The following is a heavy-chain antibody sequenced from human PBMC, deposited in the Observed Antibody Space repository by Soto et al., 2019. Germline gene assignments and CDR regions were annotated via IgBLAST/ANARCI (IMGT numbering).Heavy chain of an antibody. J-gene: IGHJ4*02. CDR3: AKENMIPVSYYYDSSGYITSGFDY. D-gene: IGHD3-22*01. Sequence: PGGSLILSCAASGFTFSSYAMSWVRQAPGEGLEWVSAISGSGGSTYYADSVKGRFTISRDNSKNTLYLQMNSLRAEDTAVYYCAKENMIPVSYYYDSSGYITSGFDYWGQGTLVTVSS. CDR2: ISGSGGST. CDR1: GFTFSSYA. V-gene: IGHV3-23*01.